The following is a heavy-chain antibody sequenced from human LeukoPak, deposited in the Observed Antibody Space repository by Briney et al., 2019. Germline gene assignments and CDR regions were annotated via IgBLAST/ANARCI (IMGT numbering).Heavy chain of an antibody. J-gene: IGHJ6*02. CDR2: ISAYNGNT. V-gene: IGHV1-18*01. Sequence: ASVKVSCKASGYTFTSYGISWVRQAPGQGLEWMGWISAYNGNTNYAQKLQGRVTMTTDTSTSTAYMELRSLRSDDTAVSYCASARSRGRYYYGMDVWGQGTTVTVSS. CDR1: GYTFTSYG. D-gene: IGHD3-10*01. CDR3: ASARSRGRYYYGMDV.